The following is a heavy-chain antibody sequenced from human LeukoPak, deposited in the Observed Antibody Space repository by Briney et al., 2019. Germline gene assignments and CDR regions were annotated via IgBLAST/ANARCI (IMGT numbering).Heavy chain of an antibody. D-gene: IGHD2-8*01. Sequence: ASVKVSCKASGYTFTSYTMNWVRQAPGQGLEWMGWINTNTGNPTYAQGFTGRFVFSLDTSVSTAYLQISSLKAEDTAVYYCARGPVYCANGVCYDYYYYYMDVWGKGTTVTVSS. CDR1: GYTFTSYT. CDR3: ARGPVYCANGVCYDYYYYYMDV. V-gene: IGHV7-4-1*02. J-gene: IGHJ6*03. CDR2: INTNTGNP.